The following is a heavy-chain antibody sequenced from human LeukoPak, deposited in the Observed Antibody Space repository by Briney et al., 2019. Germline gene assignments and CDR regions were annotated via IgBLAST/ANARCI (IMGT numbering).Heavy chain of an antibody. CDR2: ISSGANYI. V-gene: IGHV3-21*01. J-gene: IGHJ4*02. D-gene: IGHD6-13*01. Sequence: GGSLRLSCAASGFTFSSYSMNWVRQAPGXGLEWVSSISSGANYIYYADSVKGRFTISRDNDKNSLFLQMNSLRAEDTAVYYCAGDRSSYSSSWYLDYWGQGTLVTVSS. CDR3: AGDRSSYSSSWYLDY. CDR1: GFTFSSYS.